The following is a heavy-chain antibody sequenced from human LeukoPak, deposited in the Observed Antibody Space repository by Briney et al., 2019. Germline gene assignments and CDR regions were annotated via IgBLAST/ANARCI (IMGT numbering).Heavy chain of an antibody. J-gene: IGHJ4*02. CDR2: IKQDGSEK. CDR3: ARELIAAAGTADY. V-gene: IGHV3-7*01. D-gene: IGHD6-13*01. Sequence: GSLRLSCAASGFTFYDYAMHWVRQAPGKGLEWVANIKQDGSEKYYVDSAKGRFTISRDNAKNSLYLQMNSLRAEDTAVYYCARELIAAAGTADYWGQGTLVTVSS. CDR1: GFTFYDYA.